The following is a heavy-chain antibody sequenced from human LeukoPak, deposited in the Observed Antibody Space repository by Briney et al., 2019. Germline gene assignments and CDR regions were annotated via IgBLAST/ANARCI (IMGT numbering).Heavy chain of an antibody. J-gene: IGHJ4*02. CDR1: GYSFTSYW. Sequence: GESLKISCKGSGYSFTSYWIGWVRQMRGKGLEWMGTIYPGDSDTRYSPSFQGQVTISADKSISTAYLQWSSLKASDTAMYYCARRGGGYCSSTSCWNFDYWGQGTLVTVSS. D-gene: IGHD2-2*01. CDR2: IYPGDSDT. CDR3: ARRGGGYCSSTSCWNFDY. V-gene: IGHV5-51*01.